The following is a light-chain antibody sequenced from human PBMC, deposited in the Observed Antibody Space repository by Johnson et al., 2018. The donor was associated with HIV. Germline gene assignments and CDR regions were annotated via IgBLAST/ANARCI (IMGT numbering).Light chain of an antibody. J-gene: IGLJ1*01. CDR1: RSNIGNNY. Sequence: QSVLTQPPSVSAAPGQRVTISCSGGRSNIGNNYVSWYQQFPGAAPKLLIYEDNERPSGIPDRFSGSKSDTSATLGITGLQTGDEADYYCATWYSLSSGGVFGTGTKLFVL. CDR3: ATWYSLSSGGV. CDR2: EDN. V-gene: IGLV1-51*02.